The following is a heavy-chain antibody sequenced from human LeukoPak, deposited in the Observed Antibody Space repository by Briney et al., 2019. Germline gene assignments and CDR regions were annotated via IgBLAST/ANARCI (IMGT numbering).Heavy chain of an antibody. CDR2: ISYDGNNK. CDR1: GFTFSNYG. CDR3: ANDIDYGGAN. D-gene: IGHD4-23*01. J-gene: IGHJ4*02. Sequence: GGSLRLSCAASGFTFSNYGMHWVRQAPGKGLEWVALISYDGNNKYYSDSMKGRFTISRDNSKNTLYLQMNSLRAEDTAVYYWANDIDYGGANWGQGTLVIVSS. V-gene: IGHV3-30*18.